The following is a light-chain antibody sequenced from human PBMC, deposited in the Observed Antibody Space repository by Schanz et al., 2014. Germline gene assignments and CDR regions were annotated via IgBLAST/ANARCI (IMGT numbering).Light chain of an antibody. J-gene: IGKJ1*01. CDR2: AAS. CDR1: QSIGKY. CDR3: QQSYSMPRT. V-gene: IGKV1-39*01. Sequence: DIHMTQSPSSLSSSVGDRVTITCRSSQSIGKYVNWYQQTPGKAPRLLIYAASTLQSGVPSRFSGSGFGTEFTLTISSLQPEDFATYYCQQSYSMPRTFGHGTKVEI.